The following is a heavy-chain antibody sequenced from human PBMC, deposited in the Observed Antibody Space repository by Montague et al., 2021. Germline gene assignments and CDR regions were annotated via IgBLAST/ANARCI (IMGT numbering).Heavy chain of an antibody. J-gene: IGHJ4*02. CDR3: ASGSNYRDYISPFEY. D-gene: IGHD4-11*01. CDR2: VGSSGDIT. V-gene: IGHV3-23*01. CDR1: GFTFTTYA. Sequence: SLRLSCASSGFTFTTYAMNWVRQAPGRGPEWISGVGSSGDITHYADSVKGRFTISRDNSKNTLYLQMNSLRVDDTAVYYCASGSNYRDYISPFEYWGRGTLVTVSS.